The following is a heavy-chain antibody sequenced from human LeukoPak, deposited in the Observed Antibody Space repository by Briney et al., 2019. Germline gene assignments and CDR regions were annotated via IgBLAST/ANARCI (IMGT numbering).Heavy chain of an antibody. CDR2: ISGSGGSS. D-gene: IGHD3-10*01. J-gene: IGHJ4*02. CDR1: GFTFTSYA. CDR3: AREYGSGSYYYDY. Sequence: GSPRLPSSASGFTFTSYAMSWVRQAPGKGLEWVSAISGSGGSSHYADSVKGRFTLSRDNSKSTLYLQMNSVRAEDTAVYYCAREYGSGSYYYDYWGQGTLVTVSS. V-gene: IGHV3-23*01.